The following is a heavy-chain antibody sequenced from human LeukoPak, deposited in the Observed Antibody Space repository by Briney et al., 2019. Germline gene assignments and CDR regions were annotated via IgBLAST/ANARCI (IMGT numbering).Heavy chain of an antibody. CDR2: ISNFGDII. D-gene: IGHD4-11*01. V-gene: IGHV3-48*03. Sequence: GGSLRLSCAVSGFTFSSYEMNWVRQAPGKGLEWISHISNFGDIIHYADSVEGRFTISRDNAKNSLYLQMNSLRAEDTAVYYCAKDATAVIGTVYMDVWGKGTTVTIPS. CDR1: GFTFSSYE. CDR3: AKDATAVIGTVYMDV. J-gene: IGHJ6*03.